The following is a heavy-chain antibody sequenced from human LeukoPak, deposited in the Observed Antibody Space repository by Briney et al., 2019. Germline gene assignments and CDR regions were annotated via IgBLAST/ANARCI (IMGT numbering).Heavy chain of an antibody. CDR2: ISSGGTSS. J-gene: IGHJ4*02. D-gene: IGHD2-15*01. CDR1: GFTFSSYE. CDR3: ARHPRGGGGY. V-gene: IGHV3-48*03. Sequence: GGSLRPSCVASGFTFSSYEMNWVRQAPGKGLEWVSYISSGGTSSYYADSVKGRFTISKDNAKNSLYLQMNSLRAEDTALYYCARHPRGGGGYWGQGTLVTVSS.